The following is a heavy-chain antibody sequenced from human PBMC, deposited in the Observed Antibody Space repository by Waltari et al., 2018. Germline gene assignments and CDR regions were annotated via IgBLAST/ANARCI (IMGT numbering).Heavy chain of an antibody. Sequence: QLQLQESGPGLVKPSETVSLTCTVSGGSISSVAYYWGWVRQPPGKGLEFIASIFYSGAKYYNPSLESRVTISVDTSKNQFSLELTSVTDADTAVYYCARQDYYYVKGYFDLWGRGTLVTVSS. CDR1: GGSISSVAYY. J-gene: IGHJ2*01. CDR2: IFYSGAK. CDR3: ARQDYYYVKGYFDL. V-gene: IGHV4-39*01. D-gene: IGHD3-22*01.